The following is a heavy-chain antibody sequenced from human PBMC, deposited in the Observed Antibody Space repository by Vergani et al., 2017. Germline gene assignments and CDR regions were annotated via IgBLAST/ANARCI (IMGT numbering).Heavy chain of an antibody. D-gene: IGHD1-7*01. Sequence: QLQLQESGPGLVKPSETLSLTCTVSGGSISSSSYYWGWIRQPPGKGLEWIGSIYYSGGTYYNPSLKSRVTRSVDTSKKQFSLKLSSVTAADTAVYYCARVTLDGNNCNLKAYYYYMDVWGKGTTVTVSS. CDR1: GGSISSSSYY. V-gene: IGHV4-39*07. J-gene: IGHJ6*03. CDR3: ARVTLDGNNCNLKAYYYYMDV. CDR2: IYYSGGT.